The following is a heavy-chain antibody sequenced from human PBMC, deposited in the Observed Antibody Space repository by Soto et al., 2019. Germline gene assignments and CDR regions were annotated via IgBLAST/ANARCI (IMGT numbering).Heavy chain of an antibody. CDR3: ARDPELQLWPLGAFDI. CDR2: IIPIIGSP. J-gene: IGHJ3*02. V-gene: IGHV1-69*13. CDR1: GGTFRNHV. D-gene: IGHD5-18*01. Sequence: GASVKVSCKASGGTFRNHVFNWVRQAPGQGLEWMGGIIPIIGSPNYAQKFQGRVTITADASTNTVYLELSSLRSEDTAVYYCARDPELQLWPLGAFDIWGQGTMVTVSS.